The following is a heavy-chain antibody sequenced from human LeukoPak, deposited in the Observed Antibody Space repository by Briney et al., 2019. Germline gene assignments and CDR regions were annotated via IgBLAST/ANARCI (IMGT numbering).Heavy chain of an antibody. CDR2: ITNSGENT. CDR1: GFSFPYG. V-gene: IGHV3-23*01. D-gene: IGHD2-15*01. CDR3: AKAGPIYCSGGSCYDY. Sequence: GGSLRLSCEASGFSFPYGMSWVRQAPGKGLEWVSGITNSGENTYYADSVKGRFTISRDNSKNTLYLQMNSLRAEDTAVYYCAKAGPIYCSGGSCYDYWGQGTLVTVSS. J-gene: IGHJ4*02.